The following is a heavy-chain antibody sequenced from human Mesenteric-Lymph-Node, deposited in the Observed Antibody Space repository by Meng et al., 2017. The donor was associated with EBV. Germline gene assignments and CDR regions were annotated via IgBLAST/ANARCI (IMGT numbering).Heavy chain of an antibody. Sequence: QVQLQQSGPGLVKPSQTLPLTCVISGDSVPSSSAAWTWIRQSPSRGLEWLGRTYYRSKWYNDYAVFVKSRITINPDTSKNQFSLQLNSVTPEDTAVYYCARGATSVFDLWGRGTLVTVSS. J-gene: IGHJ2*01. CDR3: ARGATSVFDL. CDR1: GDSVPSSSAA. CDR2: TYYRSKWYN. V-gene: IGHV6-1*01.